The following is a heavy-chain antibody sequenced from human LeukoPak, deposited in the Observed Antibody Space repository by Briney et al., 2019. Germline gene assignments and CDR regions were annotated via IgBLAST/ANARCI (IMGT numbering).Heavy chain of an antibody. Sequence: SETLSLTCTVSGGSISSSSYYWSWIRQPPGKGLEWIGSIYYSGSTYYNPSLKSRVTISVDTSKNQFSLKLSSVTAADTAVYYCARWGYYDSSGPNDAFDIWGQGTMVTVSS. V-gene: IGHV4-39*01. J-gene: IGHJ3*02. D-gene: IGHD3-22*01. CDR2: IYYSGST. CDR1: GGSISSSSYY. CDR3: ARWGYYDSSGPNDAFDI.